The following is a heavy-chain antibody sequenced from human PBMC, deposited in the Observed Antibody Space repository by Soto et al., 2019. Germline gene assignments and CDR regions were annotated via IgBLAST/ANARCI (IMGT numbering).Heavy chain of an antibody. CDR3: ARVAGVVVAATRRGYFQH. D-gene: IGHD2-15*01. J-gene: IGHJ1*01. CDR1: GYTFTSHY. Sequence: ASVKVSCKASGYTFTSHYMHWVRQAPGQGLEWMGIINPSGGSTSYAQKFQGRVTMTRDTSTSTVYMELSSLRSEDTAVYYCARVAGVVVAATRRGYFQHWGQGTLVTVSS. V-gene: IGHV1-46*01. CDR2: INPSGGST.